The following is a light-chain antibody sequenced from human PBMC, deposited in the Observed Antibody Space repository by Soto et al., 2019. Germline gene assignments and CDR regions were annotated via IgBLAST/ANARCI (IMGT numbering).Light chain of an antibody. V-gene: IGKV1-5*03. CDR2: KAS. CDR3: QQYNSYSWT. J-gene: IGKJ1*01. Sequence: DIQMTQSPSTLSASVADRVAMTCPARQSISSSLAWYQQKPGKAPKLLIYKASSLESGVPSRFSGSGSGTEFTLTISSLQPDDFAAYYCQQYNSYSWTFGQGTKVDI. CDR1: QSISSS.